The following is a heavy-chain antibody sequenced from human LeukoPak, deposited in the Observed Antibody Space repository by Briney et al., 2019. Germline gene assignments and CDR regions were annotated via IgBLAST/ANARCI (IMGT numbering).Heavy chain of an antibody. D-gene: IGHD3-10*01. CDR1: GFTFSSYA. CDR3: AKVMTRTMVRGVPPSDY. CDR2: VSGSGGST. Sequence: PGGSLRLSCAASGFTFSSYAMSWVRQAPGKGLEWVSAVSGSGGSTYHADSVKGRFTISRDNSKNTLYLQMNSLRAEDTAVYYCAKVMTRTMVRGVPPSDYWGQGTLVTVSS. J-gene: IGHJ4*02. V-gene: IGHV3-23*01.